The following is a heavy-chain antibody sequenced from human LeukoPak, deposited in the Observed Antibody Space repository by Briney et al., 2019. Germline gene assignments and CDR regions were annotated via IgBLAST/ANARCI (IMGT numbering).Heavy chain of an antibody. J-gene: IGHJ3*02. CDR1: GGSISSYY. V-gene: IGHV4-59*01. CDR3: ARFTSYGYLADAFDI. Sequence: SETLSLTCTVSGGSISSYYWSWIRQPPGKGLEWIGYIYYSGSTNYNPSLKSRVTISVDTSKNQFSLKLSSVTAADTAVYYCARFTSYGYLADAFDIWGQGTMVTASS. CDR2: IYYSGST. D-gene: IGHD5-18*01.